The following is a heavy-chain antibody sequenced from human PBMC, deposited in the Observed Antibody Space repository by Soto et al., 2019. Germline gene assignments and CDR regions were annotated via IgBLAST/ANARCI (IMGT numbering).Heavy chain of an antibody. CDR3: ATTPLVATIRWYFDL. Sequence: QVQLVQSGAEVKKPGSSVKVSCKASGGTFSSYVISWVRQAPGQGLEWMGGIIPISGKGKYAQKFQGRVTITADESTSTAYMEVSSLRSEDTGVYYCATTPLVATIRWYFDLWGSGPLVTLSS. CDR2: IIPISGKG. J-gene: IGHJ2*01. CDR1: GGTFSSYV. V-gene: IGHV1-69*01. D-gene: IGHD5-12*01.